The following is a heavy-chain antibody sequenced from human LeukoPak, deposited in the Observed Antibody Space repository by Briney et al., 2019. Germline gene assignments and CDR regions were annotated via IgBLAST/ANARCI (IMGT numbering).Heavy chain of an antibody. D-gene: IGHD6-13*01. CDR3: ARGEAAGSYFDY. V-gene: IGHV1-69*13. J-gene: IGHJ4*02. CDR2: IIPIFGTA. CDR1: GGTFSSYA. Sequence: ASVKVSCKASGGTFSSYAISWVRQAPRQGLEWMGGIIPIFGTANYAQKFQGRVTITADESTSTAYVELSSLRSEDTAVYYCARGEAAGSYFDYWGQGTLVTVSS.